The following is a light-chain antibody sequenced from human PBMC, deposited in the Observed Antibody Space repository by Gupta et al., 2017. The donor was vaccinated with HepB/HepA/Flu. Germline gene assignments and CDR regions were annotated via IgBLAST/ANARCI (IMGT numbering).Light chain of an antibody. J-gene: IGLJ3*02. CDR1: TGSFASSS. CDR2: EDS. V-gene: IGLV6-57*03. CDR3: QSCDDTKPGV. Sequence: SILSHPHSVSESPVKPVTLSYTRRTGSFASSSVQWYQQRQGSAPTLVIYEDSHRPSGGPARVSGSSDASSTAASPTIAGLRTEDEADYYCQSCDDTKPGVFGRGTKLTVL.